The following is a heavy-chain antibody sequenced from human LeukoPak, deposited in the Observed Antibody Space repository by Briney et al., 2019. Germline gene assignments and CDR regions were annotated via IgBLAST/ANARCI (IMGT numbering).Heavy chain of an antibody. D-gene: IGHD3-10*01. Sequence: ASVKVSCKASGYTFTGSGWYLYWLRQAPGQGLECVGWIHPDNGATLYAQKFQGRVAMTTDTSISTAYMELSRLRPDDTAMYYCARDGPAQMVDFDYWGQGTLVTVSS. CDR3: ARDGPAQMVDFDY. V-gene: IGHV1-2*02. CDR1: GYTFTGSGWY. J-gene: IGHJ4*02. CDR2: IHPDNGAT.